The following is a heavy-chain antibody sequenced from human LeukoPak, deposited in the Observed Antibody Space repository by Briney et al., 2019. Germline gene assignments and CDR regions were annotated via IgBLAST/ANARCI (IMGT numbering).Heavy chain of an antibody. J-gene: IGHJ4*02. D-gene: IGHD2-21*02. CDR1: GFTFSNYP. Sequence: GGSLRLSFAASGFTFSNYPMNWVRHTPGKGLQWISYISRSSSPIYYADSVMGRFTISRDNAKNSLFLQMNSLRAAETAVSYCENEPRYCGGDRYSRFDYSGQLTLVTASS. V-gene: IGHV3-48*04. CDR2: ISRSSSPI. CDR3: ENEPRYCGGDRYSRFDY.